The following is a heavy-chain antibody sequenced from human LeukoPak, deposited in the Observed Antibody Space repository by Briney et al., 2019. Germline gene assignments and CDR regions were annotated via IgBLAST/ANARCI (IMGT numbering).Heavy chain of an antibody. CDR3: ARDLEGGNQWGAFDI. Sequence: SETLSLTCTVSGGSISSGSYYWSWIRQPAGKGLEGIGRIYTSGSTNYNPSLKSRVTISVDTSKNQFSLKLSSVTAADTAVYYCARDLEGGNQWGAFDIWGQGTMVTVSS. J-gene: IGHJ3*02. CDR1: GGSISSGSYY. D-gene: IGHD3-16*01. CDR2: IYTSGST. V-gene: IGHV4-61*02.